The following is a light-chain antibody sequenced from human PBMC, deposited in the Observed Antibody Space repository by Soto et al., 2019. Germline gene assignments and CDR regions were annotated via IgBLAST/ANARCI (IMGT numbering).Light chain of an antibody. J-gene: IGLJ2*01. CDR1: NIGSEA. CDR3: QECDSSTDHRGVV. CDR2: RDG. Sequence: SYELTQPHSVSMSTAQMARITAQMARVTCGGNNIGSEAVHWYQQKPGQDPVLAICRDGNRPSGIPERLSGSNAGNTATLTISRSEAGDEADLQCQECDSSTDHRGVVFGGGTKLTVL. V-gene: IGLV3-12*02.